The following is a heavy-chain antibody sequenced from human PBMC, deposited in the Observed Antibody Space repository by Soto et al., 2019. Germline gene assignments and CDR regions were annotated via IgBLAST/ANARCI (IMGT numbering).Heavy chain of an antibody. CDR2: IYYSGST. CDR1: GGSISSYY. D-gene: IGHD3-16*01. Sequence: ETLSLTCTVSGGSISSYYWSWIRQPPGKGLEWIGYIYYSGSTNYNPSLKSRVTISVDTSKNQFSLKLSSVTAADTAVYYCARDGRGGTSYFDYWGQGTLVTVSS. V-gene: IGHV4-59*01. CDR3: ARDGRGGTSYFDY. J-gene: IGHJ4*02.